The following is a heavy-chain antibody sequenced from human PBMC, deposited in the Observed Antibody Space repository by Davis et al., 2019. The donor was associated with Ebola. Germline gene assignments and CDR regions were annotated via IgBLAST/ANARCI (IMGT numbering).Heavy chain of an antibody. D-gene: IGHD3-10*01. V-gene: IGHV3-74*01. CDR1: GFTFSTYW. CDR3: TRGVGAGTYFDN. Sequence: GESLKISCAASGFTFSTYWMHWVRQGPEKGLEWVSRIDEDGSSATYADSVKGRFTISRDNAKNTLYLQIKSLRVEDTAVYYCTRGVGAGTYFDNWGQGILVTVSS. J-gene: IGHJ4*02. CDR2: IDEDGSSA.